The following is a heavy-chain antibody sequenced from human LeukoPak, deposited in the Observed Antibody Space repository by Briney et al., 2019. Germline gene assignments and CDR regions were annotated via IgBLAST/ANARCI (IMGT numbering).Heavy chain of an antibody. V-gene: IGHV3-7*03. CDR1: GFSFSTYW. J-gene: IGHJ4*02. D-gene: IGHD3-9*01. CDR3: AGGTGFIIKD. CDR2: IKQDGSEK. Sequence: PGGSLRLSCAPSGFSFSTYWMNWVRRAPGKGLEWVANIKQDGSEKNYVDSVKGRFTISRDNAKNSLYLQMNNLRVEDTAMYYCAGGTGFIIKDWGQGTLVTVSS.